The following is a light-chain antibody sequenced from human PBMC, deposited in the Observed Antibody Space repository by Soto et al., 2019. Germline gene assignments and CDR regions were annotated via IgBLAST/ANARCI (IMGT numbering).Light chain of an antibody. V-gene: IGLV2-14*01. Sequence: QSALTQPASVSGSPGQSITISCTGTSSDIGGYTYVSWYQQHPGKAPKLMIYDVTNRPSGVSNRFSGSKSGNTASLTISGLQAEDEADYYCSSYTISGTYVLGPGTKLTVL. CDR1: SSDIGGYTY. CDR3: SSYTISGTYV. J-gene: IGLJ1*01. CDR2: DVT.